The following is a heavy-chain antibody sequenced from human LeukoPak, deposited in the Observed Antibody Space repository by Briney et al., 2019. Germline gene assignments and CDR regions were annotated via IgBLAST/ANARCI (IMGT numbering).Heavy chain of an antibody. J-gene: IGHJ4*02. CDR3: ASLRGVNR. CDR1: GFTFSDYY. D-gene: IGHD3-10*01. CDR2: ISSSGTTI. V-gene: IGHV3-11*01. Sequence: GGSLRLSCAASGFTFSDYYMSWIRQPPGKGLEWVSYISSSGTTIYYADSVRGRFTVSRDNAKNSLYLQMDSLSAEDTAVYYSASLRGVNRWGQGTLVTVSS.